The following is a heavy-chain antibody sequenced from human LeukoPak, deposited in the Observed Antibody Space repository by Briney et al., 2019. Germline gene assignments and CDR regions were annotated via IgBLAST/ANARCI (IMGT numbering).Heavy chain of an antibody. CDR2: IYSGGAT. D-gene: IGHD1-26*01. CDR1: GFTVSSNY. Sequence: GGSLRLSCAASGFTVSSNYMSWVRQAPGKGLEWVSLIYSGGATYYADSVKGRFTISRDNSKNTLYLQMNSLRTEDTAVYYCAREYYSWNYIRNLGQGTLVTVSS. CDR3: AREYYSWNYIRN. J-gene: IGHJ4*02. V-gene: IGHV3-66*02.